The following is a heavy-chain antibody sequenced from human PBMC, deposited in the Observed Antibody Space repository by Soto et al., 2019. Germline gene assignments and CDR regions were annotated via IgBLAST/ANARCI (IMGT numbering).Heavy chain of an antibody. J-gene: IGHJ4*01. CDR1: GYTFTSYY. CDR3: ARGSFCGGNCFDY. Sequence: QVQLVQSGAEVKKPGASVKVSCKASGYTFTSYYMHWVRLAPGQGLEWMGIINPSGGSTTYAQNFQGRVTVTRDASTSTVYMELSSLRSEDTAVYFCARGSFCGGNCFDYWGQGTLVTVSS. D-gene: IGHD2-21*01. V-gene: IGHV1-46*03. CDR2: INPSGGST.